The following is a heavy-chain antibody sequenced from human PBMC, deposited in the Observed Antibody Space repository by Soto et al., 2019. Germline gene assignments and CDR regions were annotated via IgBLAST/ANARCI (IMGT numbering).Heavy chain of an antibody. Sequence: PGGSLRLSCAASGFTFSSYWMHWVRQAPGKGLVWVSRINSDGSSTSYADSVKGRFTISRDNAKNTLYLQMNSLRAEDTAVYYCASLSSSRYRDHYGMDVWSQGSTVIVSS. CDR1: GFTFSSYW. V-gene: IGHV3-74*01. CDR2: INSDGSST. CDR3: ASLSSSRYRDHYGMDV. D-gene: IGHD6-13*01. J-gene: IGHJ6*02.